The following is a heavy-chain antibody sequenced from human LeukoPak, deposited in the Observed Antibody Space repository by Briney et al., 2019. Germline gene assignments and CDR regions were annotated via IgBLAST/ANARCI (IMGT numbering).Heavy chain of an antibody. CDR1: GFTSSSYA. CDR2: ITTSGGST. V-gene: IGHV3-23*01. D-gene: IGHD6-13*01. J-gene: IGHJ3*02. CDR3: AKDLSSRWYGDAFDI. Sequence: SVGSLRLSCVGSGFTSSSYAMSWICQAPGEALEWVSSITTSGGSTYYADSVKGRFTISRDNAKNTLYLQMNSLRAEDTAVYYCAKDLSSRWYGDAFDIWGQGTMVTVSS.